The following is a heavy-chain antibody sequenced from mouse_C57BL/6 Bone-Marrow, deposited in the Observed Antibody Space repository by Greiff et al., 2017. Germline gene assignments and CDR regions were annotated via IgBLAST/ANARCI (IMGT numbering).Heavy chain of an antibody. CDR3: ARDYYGSSYGYFDV. CDR1: GFTFSDYG. Sequence: EVKLVESGGGLVKPGGSLKLSCAASGFTFSDYGMHWVRQAPEKGLEWVAYISSGSSTIYYADTVKGRFTISRDNAKNTLFLQMTSRRSEDTAMYYCARDYYGSSYGYFDVWGTGTTVTVSS. CDR2: ISSGSSTI. D-gene: IGHD1-1*01. J-gene: IGHJ1*03. V-gene: IGHV5-17*01.